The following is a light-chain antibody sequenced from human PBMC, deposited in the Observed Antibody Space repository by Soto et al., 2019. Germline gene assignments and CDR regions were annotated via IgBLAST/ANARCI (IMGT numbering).Light chain of an antibody. Sequence: QSALTQPASVSGSPGQLITISCTGTRSDVGRYNYVSWYQQHPGKAPKLLIYEVTYRPSGVSTRFSASKSGSTASLTISGIQAEDEADYYCSSYSTTSSPHVLFGGGTKLTVL. CDR2: EVT. CDR3: SSYSTTSSPHVL. V-gene: IGLV2-14*01. CDR1: RSDVGRYNY. J-gene: IGLJ2*01.